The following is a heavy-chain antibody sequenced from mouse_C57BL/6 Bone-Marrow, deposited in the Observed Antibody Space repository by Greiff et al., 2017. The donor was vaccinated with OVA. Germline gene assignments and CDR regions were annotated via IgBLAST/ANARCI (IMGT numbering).Heavy chain of an antibody. CDR2: INPNNGGT. J-gene: IGHJ3*01. D-gene: IGHD2-2*01. CDR1: GYTFTDYY. V-gene: IGHV1-26*01. Sequence: EVQLQQSGPELVKPGASVKISCKASGYTFTDYYMNWVKQSHGKSLEWIGDINPNNGGTSYNQKFKGKATLTVDKSSSTAYMELRSLTSEDSAVYYCAYGYDDGEPLFAYWGQGTLVTVSA. CDR3: AYGYDDGEPLFAY.